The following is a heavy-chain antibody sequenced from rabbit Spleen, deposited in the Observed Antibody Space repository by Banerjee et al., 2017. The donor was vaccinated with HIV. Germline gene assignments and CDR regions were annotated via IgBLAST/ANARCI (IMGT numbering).Heavy chain of an antibody. Sequence: QSLEESGGDLVKPGASLTLTCTASGFSFSSNVYMCWVRQAPGKGLEWIACIYISSGSTYYASWAKGRFTISKTSSTTVTLQMTSLTVADTATYFCARSGYVGWGGDGDLTGNKLWGQGTLVT. V-gene: IGHV1S40*01. CDR3: ARSGYVGWGGDGDLTGNKL. CDR2: IYISSGST. D-gene: IGHD4-1*01. CDR1: GFSFSSNVY. J-gene: IGHJ4*01.